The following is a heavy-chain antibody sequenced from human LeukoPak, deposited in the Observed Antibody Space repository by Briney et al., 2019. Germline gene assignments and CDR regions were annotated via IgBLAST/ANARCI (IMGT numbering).Heavy chain of an antibody. V-gene: IGHV3-23*01. Sequence: LPGGSLRLSCAASGFTFSSYAMSWVRQAPGKGLECVSAISGSGGSTYYADSVKGRFTISRDNSKNTLYLQMNSLRAEDTAVYYCAKDYGLLWFGELYGYFDYWGQGTLVTVSS. J-gene: IGHJ4*02. CDR3: AKDYGLLWFGELYGYFDY. CDR2: ISGSGGST. D-gene: IGHD3-10*01. CDR1: GFTFSSYA.